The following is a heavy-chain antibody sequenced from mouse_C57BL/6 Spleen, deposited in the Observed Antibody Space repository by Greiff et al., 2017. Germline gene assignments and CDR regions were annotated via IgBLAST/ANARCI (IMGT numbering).Heavy chain of an antibody. CDR1: GYTFTDYY. CDR2: IFPGSGST. J-gene: IGHJ3*01. Sequence: VQLQQSGPELVKPGASVKISCKASGYTFTDYYINWVKQRPGQGLEWIGWIFPGSGSTYYNEKFKGKATLTVDKASSTAYMLLSSLTSEDSAVCFCARGVLTAQATWFAYWGQGTLVTVSA. D-gene: IGHD3-2*02. CDR3: ARGVLTAQATWFAY. V-gene: IGHV1-75*01.